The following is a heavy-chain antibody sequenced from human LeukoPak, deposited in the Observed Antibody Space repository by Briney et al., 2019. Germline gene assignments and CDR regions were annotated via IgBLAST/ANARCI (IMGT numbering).Heavy chain of an antibody. CDR2: IRSKANSYET. V-gene: IGHV3-73*01. J-gene: IGHJ3*02. D-gene: IGHD3-9*01. CDR3: TSYYDILTEDAFDI. CDR1: GFTFSGSA. Sequence: GGSLRLSCAASGFTFSGSAMHWVRQASGKGLAWVGRIRSKANSYETAYAASVRGRFTISRDDSKNTAYLQMNSLDTEDTAVYYCTSYYDILTEDAFDIWGQGTMVTVSS.